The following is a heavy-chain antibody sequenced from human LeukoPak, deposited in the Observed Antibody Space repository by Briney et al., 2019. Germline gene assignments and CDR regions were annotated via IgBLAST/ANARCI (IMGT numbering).Heavy chain of an antibody. Sequence: HGESLKISCKGSGYSFTSYWIGWVRQMPGKGLEWMGMIYPGDSDTRYSPSFQGQVTISADRSISTAYLQWNSLKASDTAMYYCARRAYCGGDCYTDYWGQGTLVTVSS. D-gene: IGHD2-21*02. CDR2: IYPGDSDT. J-gene: IGHJ4*02. V-gene: IGHV5-51*01. CDR3: ARRAYCGGDCYTDY. CDR1: GYSFTSYW.